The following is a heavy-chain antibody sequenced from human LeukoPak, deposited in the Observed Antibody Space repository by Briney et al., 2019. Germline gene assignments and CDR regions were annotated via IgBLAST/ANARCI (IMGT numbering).Heavy chain of an antibody. CDR2: ISGSGSTI. V-gene: IGHV3-48*03. CDR1: GFTFSSYE. J-gene: IGHJ4*02. CDR3: ARWDPTLLYGSGSYTFDY. Sequence: GGSLRLSCAASGFTFSSYEMNWVRQAPGKGLEWVSYISGSGSTIYYADSVKGRFTISRDNAKNSLYLQMNSLRAEDTAVYYCARWDPTLLYGSGSYTFDYWGQGTLVTVSS. D-gene: IGHD3-10*01.